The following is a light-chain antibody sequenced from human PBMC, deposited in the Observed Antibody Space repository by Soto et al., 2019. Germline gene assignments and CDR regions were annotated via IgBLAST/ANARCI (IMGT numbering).Light chain of an antibody. CDR2: DAS. J-gene: IGKJ1*01. Sequence: EIVLTQSPATLSLSPGERATLSCRASQSVSIDLAWYQQKPGQAPRLLIYDASNRATGIAARISGGGSGTDFTLTISSPGPEDFAVYYCQQRSQWPWTFGQGTKVEIK. CDR3: QQRSQWPWT. CDR1: QSVSID. V-gene: IGKV3-11*01.